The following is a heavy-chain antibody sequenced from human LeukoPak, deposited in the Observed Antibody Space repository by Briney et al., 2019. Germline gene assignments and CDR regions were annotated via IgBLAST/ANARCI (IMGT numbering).Heavy chain of an antibody. CDR2: ISSSSSYI. CDR3: ARGGPGYSHLPRYYGMDV. J-gene: IGHJ6*02. V-gene: IGHV3-21*01. D-gene: IGHD2-2*03. CDR1: GFTFSSYS. Sequence: GRSLRLSCAASGFTFSSYSMNWVRQAPGKGLEWVSSISSSSSYIYYADSVKGRFTISRDNAKNSLYLQMNSLRAEDTAVYYCARGGPGYSHLPRYYGMDVWGQGTTVTVSS.